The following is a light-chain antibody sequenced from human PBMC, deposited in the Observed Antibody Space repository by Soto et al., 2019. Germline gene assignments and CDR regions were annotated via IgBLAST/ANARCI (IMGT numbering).Light chain of an antibody. Sequence: EIVLTQSPATLSLSPGERATISYRACSILSSHLDRYHQQPCQAPRLLIYDAPNWATGIPARFSGSGSGTDFTFFISSLEPENFAGYYCQQRNNWPLTFGGGTRWIS. CDR2: DAP. CDR1: SILSSH. J-gene: IGKJ4*01. CDR3: QQRNNWPLT. V-gene: IGKV3-11*01.